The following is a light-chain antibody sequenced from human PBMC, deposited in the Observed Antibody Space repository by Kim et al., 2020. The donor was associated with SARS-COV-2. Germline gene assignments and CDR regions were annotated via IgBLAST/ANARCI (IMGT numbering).Light chain of an antibody. CDR2: AAS. J-gene: IGKJ4*01. Sequence: DIQLTQSPSFLSASVGDRVTITCQASQGISSYLAWYQQKPGKAPKLLIYAASTLQSGVPSRFSGSGSGTEFTLTISSLQPEDFATYYCQQLNSYPRLTFGGGTKLEI. CDR1: QGISSY. CDR3: QQLNSYPRLT. V-gene: IGKV1-9*01.